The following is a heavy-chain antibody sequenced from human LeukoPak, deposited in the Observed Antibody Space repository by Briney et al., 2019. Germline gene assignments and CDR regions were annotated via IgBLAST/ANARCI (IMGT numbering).Heavy chain of an antibody. CDR2: IYRSGST. Sequence: SETLSLTCTVSGYSICNGYYWDWIRQPPGRGLEWIGNIYRSGSTSYNPSLKSRVTISVDTSKNQFSLKVNSVTAADTAVYYCARRHSSGWFYYWGQGTLVTVSS. V-gene: IGHV4-38-2*02. J-gene: IGHJ4*02. CDR1: GYSICNGYY. CDR3: ARRHSSGWFYY. D-gene: IGHD6-19*01.